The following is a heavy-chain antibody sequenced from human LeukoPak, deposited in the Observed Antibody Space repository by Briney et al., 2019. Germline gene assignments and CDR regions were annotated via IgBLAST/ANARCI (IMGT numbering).Heavy chain of an antibody. J-gene: IGHJ4*02. CDR3: SRDRDYSNTERGFDY. CDR1: GYTFSDYY. Sequence: ASVNVSGKTSGYTFSDYYIHWVRQAPGQGLEWMGWINPNSGETKSAQKLQGRVTMTGDTSISTAYMELRRVTSDDTAAYYCSRDRDYSNTERGFDYWGQGAMVTVSS. CDR2: INPNSGET. V-gene: IGHV1-2*02. D-gene: IGHD4-11*01.